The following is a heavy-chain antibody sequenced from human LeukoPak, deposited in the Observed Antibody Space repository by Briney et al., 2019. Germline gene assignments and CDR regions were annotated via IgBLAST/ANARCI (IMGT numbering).Heavy chain of an antibody. J-gene: IGHJ4*02. V-gene: IGHV3-23*01. Sequence: GGTLRLSCAASGFSFSNYGMSWVRQAPGKGLEWVSSISTSGSSTYYVDSVKGRFTISRDNSKNTLYLQMNSLRGEDTAVYYCARGRYNYGYIYDYWGQGTLVTVSS. CDR2: ISTSGSST. CDR1: GFSFSNYG. D-gene: IGHD5-18*01. CDR3: ARGRYNYGYIYDY.